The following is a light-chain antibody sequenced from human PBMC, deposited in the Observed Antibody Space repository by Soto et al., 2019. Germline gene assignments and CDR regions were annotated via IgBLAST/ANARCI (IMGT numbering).Light chain of an antibody. CDR3: QQYNNWPPIT. V-gene: IGKV3D-15*01. J-gene: IGKJ5*01. Sequence: EIVMTQSPSTLSVSPGERATLSCRASQSISTNLAWYRQKPGQAPRLLIYGASTRATGIPARFSGSGSGTEFTLTISSLQSEDFAVYFCQQYNNWPPITFGQGTRLEIK. CDR1: QSISTN. CDR2: GAS.